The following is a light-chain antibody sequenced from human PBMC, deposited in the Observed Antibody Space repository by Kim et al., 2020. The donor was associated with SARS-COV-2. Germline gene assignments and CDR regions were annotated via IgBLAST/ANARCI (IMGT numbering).Light chain of an antibody. J-gene: IGLJ3*02. V-gene: IGLV3-21*04. Sequence: VAPGKTARITCGGNNIGSKSVHWYQQKPGQAPVLVIYYDSDRPSGIPERFSGSNSGNTATLTISRVEAGDEADYYCQVWDSSSPWVFGGGTKVTVL. CDR3: QVWDSSSPWV. CDR1: NIGSKS. CDR2: YDS.